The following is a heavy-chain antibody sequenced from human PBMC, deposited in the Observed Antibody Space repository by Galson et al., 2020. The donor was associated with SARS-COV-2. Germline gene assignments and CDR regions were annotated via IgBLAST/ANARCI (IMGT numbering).Heavy chain of an antibody. Sequence: GGSLRLSCAASGFTFSSYGMHWVRQAPGKGLGWVAIISYDGSNKYYADSVKGRFTISRDNSKNTLYLQMNSLRAEDTAVYYCAKETYYGSGSYYGSPHFEYWGQGTLVTVSS. J-gene: IGHJ4*02. V-gene: IGHV3-30*18. D-gene: IGHD3-10*01. CDR2: ISYDGSNK. CDR3: AKETYYGSGSYYGSPHFEY. CDR1: GFTFSSYG.